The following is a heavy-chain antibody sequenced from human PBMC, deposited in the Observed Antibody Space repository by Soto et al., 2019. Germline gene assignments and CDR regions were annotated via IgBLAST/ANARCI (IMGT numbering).Heavy chain of an antibody. J-gene: IGHJ6*02. CDR2: ISYDGSNK. CDR3: ARGSDQLASMDV. V-gene: IGHV3-30-3*01. D-gene: IGHD2-2*01. Sequence: QVQLVESGGGVVQPGRSLRLSCAASGFTFSSYAMHWVRQAPGKGLEWVAVISYDGSNKYYADSVKGRFTISRDNSKNTLYLQMNSRRAEDTAVYYCARGSDQLASMDVWGQGTTVTVSS. CDR1: GFTFSSYA.